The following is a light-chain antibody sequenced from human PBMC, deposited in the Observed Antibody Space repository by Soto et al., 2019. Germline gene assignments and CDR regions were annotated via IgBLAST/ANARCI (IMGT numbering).Light chain of an antibody. CDR3: QHGYVAPYN. CDR2: SAS. J-gene: IGKJ2*01. Sequence: DIQMTQSPSSVSASVGDTVTITCRASQDINVYLNWYQQKSGEVPKLLIYSASSLHSGVPSRFTGSGSETDFTLTIRSLQPEDFATYYCQHGYVAPYNFGQGTKVDIK. V-gene: IGKV1-39*01. CDR1: QDINVY.